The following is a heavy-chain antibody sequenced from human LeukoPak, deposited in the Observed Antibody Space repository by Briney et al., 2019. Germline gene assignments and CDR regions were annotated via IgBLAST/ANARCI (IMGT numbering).Heavy chain of an antibody. CDR3: ARDVRYYDSSGYYWFDP. D-gene: IGHD3-22*01. CDR2: IWYDGSHK. J-gene: IGHJ5*02. V-gene: IGHV3-33*01. Sequence: GRSLRLSCTASGFSFSPYGMHWVRQAPDTGLEWVALIWYDGSHKYYADSVKGRFTISRDNSKNTLYLQMNSLRAEDTAVYYCARDVRYYDSSGYYWFDPWGQGTLVTVSS. CDR1: GFSFSPYG.